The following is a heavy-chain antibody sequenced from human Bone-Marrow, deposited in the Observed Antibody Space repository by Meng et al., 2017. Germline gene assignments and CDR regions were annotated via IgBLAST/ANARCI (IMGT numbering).Heavy chain of an antibody. D-gene: IGHD1-1*01. V-gene: IGHV3-15*01. J-gene: IGHJ4*02. CDR3: NWNDFGDY. CDR2: IKSKTDGETP. CDR1: GFTFSNAW. Sequence: EVQRGESGGGLVRPGGSLRLSCAASGFTFSNAWMSWVRQAPGRGLEWVARIKSKTDGETPDYAAPVKGRFTISRDDSKNTLYLQMHSLKTEDTAVYYCNWNDFGDYWGQGALVTVSS.